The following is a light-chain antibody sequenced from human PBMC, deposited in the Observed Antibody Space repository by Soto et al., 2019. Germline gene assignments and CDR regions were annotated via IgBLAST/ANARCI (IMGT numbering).Light chain of an antibody. Sequence: QSALTQPASVSGSPGQSITISCTGTSSDVGGYNYVSWYQQHPGKAPKLMIYDVSNRPSGVSNRFSGSKSGNTASLTIFGPQAEEEAGFYCSSYTISSTPVVIGGRTKLTVL. CDR2: DVS. J-gene: IGLJ2*01. CDR1: SSDVGGYNY. V-gene: IGLV2-14*01. CDR3: SSYTISSTPVV.